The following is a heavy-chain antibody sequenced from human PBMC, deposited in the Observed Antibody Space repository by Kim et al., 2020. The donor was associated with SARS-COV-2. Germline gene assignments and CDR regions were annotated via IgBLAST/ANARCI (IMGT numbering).Heavy chain of an antibody. J-gene: IGHJ1*01. D-gene: IGHD3-10*01. V-gene: IGHV3-23*01. CDR3: AKDPSGTYYGAGSYGFFHH. Sequence: GRFTNSRDNAKNTLFLQMNSVSAEDTAVYYCAKDPSGTYYGAGSYGFFHHWGQGTLVTVSS.